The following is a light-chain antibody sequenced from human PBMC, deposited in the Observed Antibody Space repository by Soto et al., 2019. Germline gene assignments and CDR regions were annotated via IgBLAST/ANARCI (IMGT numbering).Light chain of an antibody. CDR3: SSYTTSSTHV. CDR2: DVT. CDR1: SRDVGAYNY. Sequence: SVLSQLASVSGSPGQSITISCTGTSRDVGAYNYVSGYQQHPGKAPKLMIYDVTNRPSGVSNRFSGSKSGYTASLTISGLQAEDEADYYCSSYTTSSTHVFGTGTKVTVL. V-gene: IGLV2-14*03. J-gene: IGLJ1*01.